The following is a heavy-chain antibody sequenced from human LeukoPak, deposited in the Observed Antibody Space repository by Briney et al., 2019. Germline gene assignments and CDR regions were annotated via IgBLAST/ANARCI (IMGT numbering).Heavy chain of an antibody. V-gene: IGHV1-3*03. CDR3: ARAFYYDSSGYYSPSYYFDY. CDR2: INAGNGNT. J-gene: IGHJ4*02. Sequence: ASVKVSCKASGYTFTSYDINWVRQATGQGLEWMGWINAGNGNTKYSQEFQGRVTITRDTSASTAYMELSSLRSEDMAVYYCARAFYYDSSGYYSPSYYFDYWGQGTLVTVSS. CDR1: GYTFTSYD. D-gene: IGHD3-22*01.